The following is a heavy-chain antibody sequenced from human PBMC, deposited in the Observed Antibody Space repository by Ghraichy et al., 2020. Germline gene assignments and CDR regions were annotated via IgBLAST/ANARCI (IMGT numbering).Heavy chain of an antibody. CDR3: ASADGSGSRGFDY. V-gene: IGHV4-30-2*01. CDR1: GGSISSGGYS. J-gene: IGHJ4*02. Sequence: SETLSLTCAVSGGSISSGGYSWSWIRQPPGKGLEWIGYIFHSGSTYYNPSLKSRVTISVDRSKNQFSLKLSSVTAADTAVYYCASADGSGSRGFDYWGQGTLVTVSS. CDR2: IFHSGST. D-gene: IGHD3-10*01.